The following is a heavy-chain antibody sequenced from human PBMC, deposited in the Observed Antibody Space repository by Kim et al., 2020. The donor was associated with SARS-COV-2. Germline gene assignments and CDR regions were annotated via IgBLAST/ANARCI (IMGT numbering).Heavy chain of an antibody. Sequence: SETLSLTCTVSGGSISSYYWSWIRQPPGKGLEWIGYIYYSGSTNYNPSLKSRVTISVDTSKNQFSLKLSSVTAADTAVYYCAGAPVDTAMAVDYWGQGTL. CDR1: GGSISSYY. J-gene: IGHJ4*02. D-gene: IGHD5-18*01. V-gene: IGHV4-59*01. CDR2: IYYSGST. CDR3: AGAPVDTAMAVDY.